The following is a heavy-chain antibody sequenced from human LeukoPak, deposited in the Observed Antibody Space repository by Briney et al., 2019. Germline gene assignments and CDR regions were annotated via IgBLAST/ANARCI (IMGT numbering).Heavy chain of an antibody. CDR3: ATSKPPGDWFDP. V-gene: IGHV4-31*03. CDR1: GCSISSGGYY. Sequence: SQTLSLTCTVSGCSISSGGYYWSWIRQHPGKDLEWIGYIYYSGSTYYNPSLKSRVTISVDTSKNQFSLKLSSMTAADTAVYYCATSKPPGDWFDPWGQGTLVTVSS. D-gene: IGHD4-11*01. CDR2: IYYSGST. J-gene: IGHJ5*02.